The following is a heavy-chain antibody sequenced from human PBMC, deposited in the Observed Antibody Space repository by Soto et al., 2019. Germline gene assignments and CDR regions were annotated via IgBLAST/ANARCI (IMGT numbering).Heavy chain of an antibody. CDR2: IYYSGST. J-gene: IGHJ5*02. CDR1: GGSVSSGSYY. Sequence: PSETLSLTCTVSGGSVSSGSYYWSWIRQPPGKGLEWIGYIYYSGSTNYNPSLKSRVTISADTSKNQFSLKLSSVTAADTAVYYCARDASGYNWFDPWGQGTLVTVSS. D-gene: IGHD3-22*01. CDR3: ARDASGYNWFDP. V-gene: IGHV4-61*01.